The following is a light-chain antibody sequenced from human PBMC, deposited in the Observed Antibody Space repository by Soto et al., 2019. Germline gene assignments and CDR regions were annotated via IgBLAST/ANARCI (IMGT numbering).Light chain of an antibody. V-gene: IGKV3-15*01. CDR3: QQYNNWPPWT. CDR2: GAS. J-gene: IGKJ1*01. Sequence: EIVMTQSPATLSVSPGERATLSCRASQNVSSNLAWYQQKPGQAPRLLIYGASTRSTGIPARFSGSGSWTEFTLTISSLQSEDFAVYYCQQYNNWPPWTVGQGTKVDIK. CDR1: QNVSSN.